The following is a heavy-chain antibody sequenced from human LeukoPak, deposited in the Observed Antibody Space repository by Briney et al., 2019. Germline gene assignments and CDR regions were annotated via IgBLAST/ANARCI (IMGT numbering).Heavy chain of an antibody. CDR3: ASPISMLRGDDFDY. Sequence: GGPLRLSCAASGFAFSSYAMSWVRQAPGKGREWVSTISGRGGSTYYADSVKGRFTISRDNSKNTLYLQMNSLRAEDTAVYYCASPISMLRGDDFDYWGQGTLVTVSS. V-gene: IGHV3-23*01. D-gene: IGHD3-10*01. CDR2: ISGRGGST. J-gene: IGHJ4*02. CDR1: GFAFSSYA.